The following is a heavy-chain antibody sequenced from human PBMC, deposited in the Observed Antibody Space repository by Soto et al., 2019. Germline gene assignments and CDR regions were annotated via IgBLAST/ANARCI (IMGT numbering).Heavy chain of an antibody. CDR2: FDPEDGET. CDR3: ATGRNIVVVPGHPPRVRIDAFDI. V-gene: IGHV1-24*01. J-gene: IGHJ3*02. CDR1: GYTLTELS. Sequence: ASVKVSCNVSGYTLTELSMHWVRQAPGKGLEWMGGFDPEDGETIYAQKFQGRVTMTEDTSTDTAYMELSSLRSEDTAVYYCATGRNIVVVPGHPPRVRIDAFDIWGQGTMVTVSS. D-gene: IGHD2-2*01.